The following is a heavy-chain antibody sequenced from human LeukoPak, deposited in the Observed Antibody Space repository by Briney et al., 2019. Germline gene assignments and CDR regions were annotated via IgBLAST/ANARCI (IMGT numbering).Heavy chain of an antibody. Sequence: GGSLRLSCAASGFTVSSNYMSWVRQAPGKGLEWVSVIYSGGSTYYADSVKGRFTISRDNSKNTLYLQMNSLRAEDTAVYYCAREGAAAGTEAGYYHYMDVWGKGTTVTVSS. CDR3: AREGAAAGTEAGYYHYMDV. D-gene: IGHD6-13*01. V-gene: IGHV3-53*01. CDR1: GFTVSSNY. J-gene: IGHJ6*03. CDR2: IYSGGST.